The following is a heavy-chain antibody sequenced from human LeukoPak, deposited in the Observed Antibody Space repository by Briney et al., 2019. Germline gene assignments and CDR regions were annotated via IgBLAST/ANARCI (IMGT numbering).Heavy chain of an antibody. CDR1: GYTFTGYY. CDR3: ARARGGSGSYRALFVY. Sequence: GASVKVSCKASGYTFTGYYMHWVRQAPGQGLEWMGWINPNSGGTNYAQKFQGRVTMTRDTSISTAYMELSRLRSDDTAVYYCARARGGSGSYRALFVYWGQGTLVTVSS. V-gene: IGHV1-2*02. CDR2: INPNSGGT. J-gene: IGHJ4*02. D-gene: IGHD3-10*01.